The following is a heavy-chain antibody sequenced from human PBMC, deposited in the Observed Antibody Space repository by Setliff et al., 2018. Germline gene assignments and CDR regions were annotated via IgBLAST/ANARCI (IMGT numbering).Heavy chain of an antibody. CDR3: ARLNYDILTGYYGSPYYYGMDV. CDR1: GGSISSYY. V-gene: IGHV4-59*12. Sequence: ASETLSLTCTVSGGSISSYYWSWIRQPPGKGLEWIGYIYYSGSTNYNPSLKSRVTMSIDTSKNQFSLKLNSVTAADMAVYYCARLNYDILTGYYGSPYYYGMDVWGQGTTVTVSS. CDR2: IYYSGST. J-gene: IGHJ6*02. D-gene: IGHD3-9*01.